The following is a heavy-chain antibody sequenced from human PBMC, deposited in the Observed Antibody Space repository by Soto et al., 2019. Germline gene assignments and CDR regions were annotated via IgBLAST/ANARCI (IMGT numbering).Heavy chain of an antibody. D-gene: IGHD4-4*01. CDR2: IGTAGDT. CDR3: ARDLTTNYYYYYGMDV. CDR1: GFTFSSYD. J-gene: IGHJ6*02. V-gene: IGHV3-13*01. Sequence: GGSLRLSCAASGFTFSSYDMHWVRQATGKGLEWVSAIGTAGDTYYPGSVKGRFTISRENAKNSLYLQMNSLRAEDTAVYYCARDLTTNYYYYYGMDVWGQGTTVTVSS.